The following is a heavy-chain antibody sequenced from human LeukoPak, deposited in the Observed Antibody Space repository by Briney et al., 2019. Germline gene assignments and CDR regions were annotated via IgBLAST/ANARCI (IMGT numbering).Heavy chain of an antibody. J-gene: IGHJ4*02. V-gene: IGHV4-39*02. Sequence: PSETLSLTCTVSGDSINSNTYFWGWIRQPPGKGLEWIGSMYYSGTTYYKTSLKSRVTISVDTSKNQFSLKLRSVTAADTAFYYCEREGDVLGATIDSWGQGTLVTVSS. CDR2: MYYSGTT. CDR3: EREGDVLGATIDS. CDR1: GDSINSNTYF. D-gene: IGHD1-26*01.